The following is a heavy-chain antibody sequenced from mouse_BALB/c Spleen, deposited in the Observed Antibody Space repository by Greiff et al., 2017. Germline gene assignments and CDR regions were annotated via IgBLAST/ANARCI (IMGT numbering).Heavy chain of an antibody. CDR2: INPDSSTI. CDR3: ARGLLGYYAMDY. Sequence: EVKLMESGGGLVQPGGSLKLSCAASGFDFSRYWMSWVRQAPGKGLEWIGEINPDSSTINYTPSLKDKFIISRDNAKNTLYLQMSKVRSEDTALYYCARGLLGYYAMDYWGQGTSVTVSS. D-gene: IGHD2-3*01. V-gene: IGHV4-1*02. J-gene: IGHJ4*01. CDR1: GFDFSRYW.